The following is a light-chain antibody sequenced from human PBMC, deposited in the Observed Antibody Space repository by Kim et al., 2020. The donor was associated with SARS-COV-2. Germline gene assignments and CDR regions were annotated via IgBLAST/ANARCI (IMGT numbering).Light chain of an antibody. CDR3: QQYDNLPPLT. CDR2: DAS. CDR1: QDISNY. J-gene: IGKJ4*01. Sequence: SVGDKVTITCQASQDISNYLNWYQQKPGKAPKLLIYDASNLETGVPSRFSGSGSGTDFTFTISSLQPEDIATYYCQQYDNLPPLTFGGGTKVDIK. V-gene: IGKV1-33*01.